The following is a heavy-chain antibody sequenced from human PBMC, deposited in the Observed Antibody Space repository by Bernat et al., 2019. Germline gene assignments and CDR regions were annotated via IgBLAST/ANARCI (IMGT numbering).Heavy chain of an antibody. V-gene: IGHV3-7*03. CDR3: ASYSGSYAFVS. D-gene: IGHD1-26*01. J-gene: IGHJ4*02. CDR1: GFTFSNYW. Sequence: EVQLVESGGDLVQPGGSLRLSCAASGFTFSNYWMSWVRQAPGMGLEWVANIKQDGSDKYYVDSVKGRFNISRDNAKNSRYLQMSSLRAKDTAVYYCASYSGSYAFVSWGQETLVTVSS. CDR2: IKQDGSDK.